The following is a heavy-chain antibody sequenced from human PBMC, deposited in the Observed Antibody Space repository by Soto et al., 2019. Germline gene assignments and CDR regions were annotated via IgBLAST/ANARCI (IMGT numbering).Heavy chain of an antibody. V-gene: IGHV3-23*01. Sequence: GGSLRLSCAASGFTFSNYAMSWVRQAPGKALEWVSSINIVGGNTNYADSVRGRFTMSRDDSKNTVFLQMDSLRAEDTAIYYCTKNYYFDSWGQGTLVTVSS. CDR3: TKNYYFDS. J-gene: IGHJ4*02. CDR2: INIVGGNT. CDR1: GFTFSNYA.